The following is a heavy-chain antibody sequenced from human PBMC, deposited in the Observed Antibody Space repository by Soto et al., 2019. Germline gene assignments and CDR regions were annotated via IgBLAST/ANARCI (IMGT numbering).Heavy chain of an antibody. D-gene: IGHD4-17*01. Sequence: ASVKVSCKASGFTFTSSAMQWVRQARGQRLEWIGWIVVGSGNTNYAQKFQERVTITRDMSTSTAYMELSSLRSEDTAVYYCAAIDRFTVTTWGIDYWGQGTLVTVSS. V-gene: IGHV1-58*02. CDR2: IVVGSGNT. J-gene: IGHJ4*02. CDR3: AAIDRFTVTTWGIDY. CDR1: GFTFTSSA.